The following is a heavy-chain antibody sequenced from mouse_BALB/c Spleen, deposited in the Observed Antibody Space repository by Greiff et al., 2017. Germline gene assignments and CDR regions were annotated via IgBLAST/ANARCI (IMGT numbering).Heavy chain of an antibody. CDR1: GYTFTSYV. CDR3: ASPLYYRYDVGAMDY. Sequence: VQLQQSGPELVKPGASVKMSCKASGYTFTSYVMHWVKQKPGQGLEWIGYINPYNDGTKYNEKFKGKATLTSDKSSSTAYMELSSLTSEDSAVYYCASPLYYRYDVGAMDYWGQGTSVTVSS. D-gene: IGHD2-14*01. V-gene: IGHV1-14*01. J-gene: IGHJ4*01. CDR2: INPYNDGT.